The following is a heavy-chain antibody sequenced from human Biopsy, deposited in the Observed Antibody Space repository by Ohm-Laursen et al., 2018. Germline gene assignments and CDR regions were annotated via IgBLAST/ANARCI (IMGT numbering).Heavy chain of an antibody. CDR2: ITQSGST. CDR3: VRHALRLGPKKNWFDT. J-gene: IGHJ5*02. V-gene: IGHV4-34*01. CDR1: GGSFNGYF. Sequence: TLSLTCAVYGGSFNGYFWSWIRQPPGKGLEWIGDITQSGSTNYSPSLKSRVTISVDTAKKQFSLSLRSVTAADTTVYYCVRHALRLGPKKNWFDTWGQGTLVAVSS. D-gene: IGHD3-16*01.